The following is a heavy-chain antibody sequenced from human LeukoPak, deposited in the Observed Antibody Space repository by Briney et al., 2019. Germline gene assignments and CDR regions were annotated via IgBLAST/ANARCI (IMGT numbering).Heavy chain of an antibody. J-gene: IGHJ4*02. CDR2: ISYDGSNK. CDR3: GKAAAGIDY. Sequence: PGGSLRLSCAASGFTFSSYGMHWVRQAPGKGLEWVAVISYDGSNKYYADSVKGRFTISRDNSKNTLYLQMNSLRAEDTAVYYCGKAAAGIDYWGQGTLVTVSS. D-gene: IGHD6-13*01. V-gene: IGHV3-30*18. CDR1: GFTFSSYG.